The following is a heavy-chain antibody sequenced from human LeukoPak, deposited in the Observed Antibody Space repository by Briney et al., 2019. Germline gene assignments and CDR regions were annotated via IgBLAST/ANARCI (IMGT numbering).Heavy chain of an antibody. CDR1: GFTFSYCG. CDR3: ARDAYCSGGSYYHFDC. Sequence: GGSLRLSCAASGFTFSYCGMHWVRQTPDKGLQWVAVIWNDGSNKYYADSVKGRFTISRDNSKNTLSLQMNSLRAEDTAVYYCARDAYCSGGSYYHFDCWGQGTLVTVSS. CDR2: IWNDGSNK. J-gene: IGHJ4*02. V-gene: IGHV3-33*01. D-gene: IGHD2-15*01.